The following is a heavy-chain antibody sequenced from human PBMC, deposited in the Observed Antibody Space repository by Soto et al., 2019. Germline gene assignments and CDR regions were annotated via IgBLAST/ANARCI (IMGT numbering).Heavy chain of an antibody. D-gene: IGHD3-22*01. Sequence: SETLSLTCTVSGGSISSGGYYWSWIRQHPGKGLEWIGYIYYSGSTYYNPSLKSRVTISVDTSKNQFSLKLSSVTAADTAVDYCASHYYYDSSGYYLDYWGQGTLVTVSS. CDR1: GGSISSGGYY. CDR2: IYYSGST. J-gene: IGHJ4*02. CDR3: ASHYYYDSSGYYLDY. V-gene: IGHV4-31*03.